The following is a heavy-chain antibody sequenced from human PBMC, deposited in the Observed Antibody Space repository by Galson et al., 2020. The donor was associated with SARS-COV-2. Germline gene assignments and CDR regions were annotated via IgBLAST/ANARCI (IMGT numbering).Heavy chain of an antibody. D-gene: IGHD3-22*01. V-gene: IGHV3-30-3*01. Sequence: GESLKISCAASGFTFSSYAMHWVRQAPGKGLEWVAVISYDGSNKYYADSVKGRFTISRDNSKNTLYLQMNSLRAEDTAVYYCARENGDSSGYDWGGWGGAFDIWGQGTMVTVSS. CDR2: ISYDGSNK. CDR3: ARENGDSSGYDWGGWGGAFDI. J-gene: IGHJ3*02. CDR1: GFTFSSYA.